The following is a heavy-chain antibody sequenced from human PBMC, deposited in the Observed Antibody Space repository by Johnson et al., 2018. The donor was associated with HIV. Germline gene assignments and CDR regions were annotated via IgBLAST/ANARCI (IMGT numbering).Heavy chain of an antibody. Sequence: VQLVESGGGLIQPGGSLRLSCAASGFTVNSNYMSWVRQAPGKGLAWVSVIYSGGNTYYADSVKCRFTISRDNFKNTLYLQMNSLRAEDTAVYYCARDFNSGSPDGAFDIWGQGTMVTVSS. V-gene: IGHV3-53*01. D-gene: IGHD4-23*01. CDR2: IYSGGNT. J-gene: IGHJ3*02. CDR3: ARDFNSGSPDGAFDI. CDR1: GFTVNSNY.